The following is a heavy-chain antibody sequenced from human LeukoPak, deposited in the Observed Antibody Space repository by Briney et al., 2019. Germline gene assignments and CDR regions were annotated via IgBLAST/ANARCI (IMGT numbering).Heavy chain of an antibody. Sequence: GGSLRLSCAASGFTFSSYSMNWVRQAPGKGLEWVSSISSSSSYIYYADSVKGRFTISRDNAKNSLYLQMNSLRAEDTAVYYCARLDYGGNSGIDYWGQGTLVTVSS. J-gene: IGHJ4*02. V-gene: IGHV3-21*01. CDR1: GFTFSSYS. CDR3: ARLDYGGNSGIDY. CDR2: ISSSSSYI. D-gene: IGHD4-23*01.